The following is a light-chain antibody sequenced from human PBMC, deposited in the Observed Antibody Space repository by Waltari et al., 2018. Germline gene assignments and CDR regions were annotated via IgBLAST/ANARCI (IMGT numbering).Light chain of an antibody. J-gene: IGKJ2*01. Sequence: EIVLPQSPDTLSLSPGERATLPCRASQSVSSNYLAWYQQRPGQAPRLLIHGSSSRATGIPDRFSGSGSGTDFTLTISRLEPEDFAVYYCQQYGRSWNTFGQGTKLEIK. CDR1: QSVSSNY. CDR2: GSS. V-gene: IGKV3-20*01. CDR3: QQYGRSWNT.